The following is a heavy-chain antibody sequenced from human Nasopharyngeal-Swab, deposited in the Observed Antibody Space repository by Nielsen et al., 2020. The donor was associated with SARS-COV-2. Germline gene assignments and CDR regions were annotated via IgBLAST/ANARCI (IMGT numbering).Heavy chain of an antibody. Sequence: SVKVSCKASGGTLSSYAISRVRQAPGQGLEWMGGIIPIFGTANYAQKFQGRVTITADESTSTAYMELSSLRSEDTAVYYCARESKKVAGLPNYYYYGMDVWGQGTTVTVSS. CDR1: GGTLSSYA. CDR2: IIPIFGTA. CDR3: ARESKKVAGLPNYYYYGMDV. J-gene: IGHJ6*02. D-gene: IGHD6-19*01. V-gene: IGHV1-69*13.